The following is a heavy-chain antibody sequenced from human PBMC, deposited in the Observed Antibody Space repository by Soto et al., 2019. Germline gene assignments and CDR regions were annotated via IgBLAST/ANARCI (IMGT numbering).Heavy chain of an antibody. D-gene: IGHD3-3*02. J-gene: IGHJ5*02. Sequence: SETLSLTCTVFCDSIISSDFYLGWVRQPPGKGLEWIGSIFYLGSSYYNPSLKSRVTMSVDTSENQFSLRLRSVTAADTALYFCARHSLALRKNNWFDPWGQGIMVTVSS. CDR2: IFYLGSS. CDR3: ARHSLALRKNNWFDP. V-gene: IGHV4-39*01. CDR1: CDSIISSDFY.